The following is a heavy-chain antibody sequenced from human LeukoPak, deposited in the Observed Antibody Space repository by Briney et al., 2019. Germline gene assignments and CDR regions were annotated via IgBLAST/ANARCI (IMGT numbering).Heavy chain of an antibody. V-gene: IGHV5-51*01. CDR1: GYMFTSYW. D-gene: IGHD4-23*01. CDR3: ARHTNDYGGYGDY. J-gene: IGHJ4*02. Sequence: GASPQISCMGSGYMFTSYWIGWVRQMPGKGTEWMGIIYPGDSDTRYSPPFQGQVTILAGKSISAAYLQWRSLKASDTAMFYCARHTNDYGGYGDYWGQGTLVAV. CDR2: IYPGDSDT.